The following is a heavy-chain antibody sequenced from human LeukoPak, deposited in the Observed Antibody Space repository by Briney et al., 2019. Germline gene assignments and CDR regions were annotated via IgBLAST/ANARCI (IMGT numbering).Heavy chain of an antibody. CDR2: IYYSGST. CDR1: GGSISSSSYY. J-gene: IGHJ4*02. CDR3: ARGGRGANRPGSYLYYFDY. V-gene: IGHV4-39*07. Sequence: PSETLSLTCTVSGGSISSSSYYWGWIRQPPGKGLEWIGSIYYSGSTYYNPSLKSRVTISVDTSKNQFSLKLSSVTAADTAVYYCARGGRGANRPGSYLYYFDYWGQGTLVTVSS. D-gene: IGHD1-26*01.